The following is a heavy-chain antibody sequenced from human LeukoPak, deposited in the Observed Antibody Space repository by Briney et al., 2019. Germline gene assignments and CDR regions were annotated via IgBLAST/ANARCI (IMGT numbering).Heavy chain of an antibody. CDR1: GFIFSSYA. CDR2: ISYDGSNK. D-gene: IGHD6-19*01. Sequence: GGSLRLSCAVSGFIFSSYAIHWVRQAPGKGLEWVAAISYDGSNKHYAESVKGRFTISRDNSMNTVDLQMNSRRAEDTGVYYCAKAVAAVAATPCDSWGQGTLVIVSS. CDR3: AKAVAAVAATPCDS. J-gene: IGHJ4*02. V-gene: IGHV3-30*18.